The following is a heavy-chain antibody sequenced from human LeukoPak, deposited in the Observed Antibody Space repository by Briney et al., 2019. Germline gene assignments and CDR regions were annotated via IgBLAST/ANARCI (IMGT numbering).Heavy chain of an antibody. V-gene: IGHV3-53*01. J-gene: IGHJ4*02. Sequence: GGSLRLSCAASGFTVSSNYMSWVRQAPGKGLEWVSVIYSGGSTYYADSVKGRFTISRDNSKNTLYLQMNSLRAEDTAVYYCARERGRGRDSPWFDYWGQGTLVTVSS. D-gene: IGHD1-26*01. CDR3: ARERGRGRDSPWFDY. CDR1: GFTVSSNY. CDR2: IYSGGST.